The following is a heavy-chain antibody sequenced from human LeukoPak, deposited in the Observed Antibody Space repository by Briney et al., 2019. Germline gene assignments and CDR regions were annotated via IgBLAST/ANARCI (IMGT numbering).Heavy chain of an antibody. V-gene: IGHV4-61*02. Sequence: SETLSLTCTVSGGSISSGSYYWSWIRQPAGKGLEWIGRIYTSGRTYYNPSLKSRVSMSVDTSKNQFSLKLSSVTAADTAVYYCARLSTVTTSFDYWGQGTLVTVSS. CDR3: ARLSTVTTSFDY. CDR1: GGSISSGSYY. CDR2: IYTSGRT. D-gene: IGHD4-11*01. J-gene: IGHJ4*02.